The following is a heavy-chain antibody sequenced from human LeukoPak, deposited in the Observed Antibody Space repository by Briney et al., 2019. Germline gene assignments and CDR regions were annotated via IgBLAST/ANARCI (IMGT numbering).Heavy chain of an antibody. D-gene: IGHD3-9*01. Sequence: GGSLRLSCAASGFTFSSYSMNWVRQAPGKGLEWISYISSSSSTIYYADSVKGRFTISRDNAKNSLYLQMNSLRTEDTAVYYCARIVTLNWFDPWGQGALVTVSS. CDR2: ISSSSSTI. J-gene: IGHJ5*02. V-gene: IGHV3-48*01. CDR3: ARIVTLNWFDP. CDR1: GFTFSSYS.